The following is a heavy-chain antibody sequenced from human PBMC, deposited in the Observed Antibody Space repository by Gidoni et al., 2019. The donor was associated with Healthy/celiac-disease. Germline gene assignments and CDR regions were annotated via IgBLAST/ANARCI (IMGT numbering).Heavy chain of an antibody. CDR2: IYYSVST. V-gene: IGHV4-59*01. D-gene: IGHD3-9*01. CDR1: GGSISSYY. CDR3: ARDLSHYDILTGRSLRGFDI. J-gene: IGHJ3*02. Sequence: QVQLQESGPGLVKPSETLSLTCTVSGGSISSYYWSWIRQPPGKGLEWLGYIYYSVSTNYNPSLKSRVTISVDTSKNQCSLKLSSVTAADTAVYYCARDLSHYDILTGRSLRGFDIWGQGTMVTVSS.